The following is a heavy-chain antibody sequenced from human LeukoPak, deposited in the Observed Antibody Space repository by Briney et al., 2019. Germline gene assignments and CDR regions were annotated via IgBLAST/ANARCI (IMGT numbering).Heavy chain of an antibody. CDR1: GFTFSSYA. CDR3: AKTGLGPPIYYYGSGEFQH. J-gene: IGHJ1*01. CDR2: ISGSGGST. V-gene: IGHV3-23*01. D-gene: IGHD3-10*01. Sequence: GGSLRLSCAASGFTFSSYAMSWVRPAPGKGLEWVSAISGSGGSTYYADSVKGRFTISRDNSKNTLYLQMNSLRAEDTAVYYCAKTGLGPPIYYYGSGEFQHWGQGTLVTVSS.